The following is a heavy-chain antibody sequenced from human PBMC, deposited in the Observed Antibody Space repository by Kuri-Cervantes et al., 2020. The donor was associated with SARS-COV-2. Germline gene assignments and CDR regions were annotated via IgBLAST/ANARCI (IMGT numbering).Heavy chain of an antibody. J-gene: IGHJ6*03. V-gene: IGHV3-30*02. CDR3: ANTGIVGAKRSQHYYYYYYMDV. CDR1: GFTFSHFG. D-gene: IGHD1-26*01. Sequence: GESLKISCAASGFTFSHFGMFWVRQAPGKGLEWVASIRYDGSNKYYADSVKGRFTISRDNSKNTLYLQMNSLRAEDTAVYYCANTGIVGAKRSQHYYYYYYMDVWGKGTTVTVSS. CDR2: IRYDGSNK.